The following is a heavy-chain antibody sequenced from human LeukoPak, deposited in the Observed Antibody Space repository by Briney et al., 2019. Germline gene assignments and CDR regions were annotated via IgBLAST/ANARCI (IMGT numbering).Heavy chain of an antibody. D-gene: IGHD6-19*01. Sequence: GGSLRLSCVASGFTFRSYGMHWVRQAPGKGLEWVAVISFDVSNKYYVDSVKGRFTISRDNSKNTFSLQMNSLRAEDTAVYYCAKEDSAWRHFDYWGQGTLVTVSS. CDR1: GFTFRSYG. CDR3: AKEDSAWRHFDY. V-gene: IGHV3-30*18. J-gene: IGHJ4*02. CDR2: ISFDVSNK.